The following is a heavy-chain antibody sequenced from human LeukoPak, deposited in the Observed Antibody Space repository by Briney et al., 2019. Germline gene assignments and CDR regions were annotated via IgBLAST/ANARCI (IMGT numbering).Heavy chain of an antibody. CDR1: GFTFSSYA. D-gene: IGHD2-15*01. V-gene: IGHV3-23*01. CDR2: ISGSGGST. J-gene: IGHJ4*02. Sequence: PGGSLRLSCAASGFTFSSYAMSCVRQAPGKGLEWVSAISGSGGSTYYADSVKGRFTISRDNSKNTLYLQMNSLRAEDAAVYYCAKDRRRYCSGGSCYQSDYWGQGTLVTVSS. CDR3: AKDRRRYCSGGSCYQSDY.